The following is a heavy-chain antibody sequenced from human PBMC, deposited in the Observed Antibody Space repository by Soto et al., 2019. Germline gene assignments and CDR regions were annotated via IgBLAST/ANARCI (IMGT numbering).Heavy chain of an antibody. J-gene: IGHJ4*02. CDR1: GDSVSSNTAA. V-gene: IGHV6-1*01. Sequence: QVHLQQSGPGLVKPSQTLSLTCAISGDSVSSNTAAWNWIRSSPSRGLECLGRTYYRSNWRHDYAVSVKSRITVNPDTSKNHFSLQLNSVTPDDTAVYYCARGVAGSGFDLWGQGTLVTVSS. CDR2: TYYRSNWRH. D-gene: IGHD6-19*01. CDR3: ARGVAGSGFDL.